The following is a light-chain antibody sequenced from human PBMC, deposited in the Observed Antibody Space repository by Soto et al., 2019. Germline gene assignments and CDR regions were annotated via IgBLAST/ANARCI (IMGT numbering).Light chain of an antibody. CDR3: GTWDSSLSAVV. Sequence: QSVLTQPPSVSAAPGQKVTISCSGSSSNIGNNYVSWYQQLPGTAPKLLIYDNNKRPSGTPDRFSGSKSGTSATLGITGLQTGDEADYYCGTWDSSLSAVVFGGGTKLIVL. V-gene: IGLV1-51*01. CDR2: DNN. CDR1: SSNIGNNY. J-gene: IGLJ2*01.